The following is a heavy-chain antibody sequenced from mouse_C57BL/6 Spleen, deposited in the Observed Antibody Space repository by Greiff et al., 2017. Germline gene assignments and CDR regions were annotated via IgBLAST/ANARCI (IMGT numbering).Heavy chain of an antibody. CDR1: GYTFTEYT. CDR2: FYPGSGSV. Sequence: QVQLKESGAELVKPGASVTLSCTASGYTFTEYTIHWVKQWSGQGLEWIGWFYPGSGSVKYNEKFKDKATLTADKSSSTVYMELSRLTSEDSAVYFCARHGDGYAMDYWGQGTSVTVSS. D-gene: IGHD2-3*01. J-gene: IGHJ4*01. CDR3: ARHGDGYAMDY. V-gene: IGHV1-62-2*01.